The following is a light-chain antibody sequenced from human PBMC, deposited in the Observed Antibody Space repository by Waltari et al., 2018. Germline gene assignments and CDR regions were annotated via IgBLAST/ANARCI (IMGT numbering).Light chain of an antibody. J-gene: IGLJ2*01. V-gene: IGLV2-23*01. CDR1: SSDVGSYNL. CDR2: EGS. Sequence: QSALTQPASVSGSPGQSITISCTGTSSDVGSYNLVSWYQQHPGKAPKLMMYEGSKRPSGVSDRFSGSKAGNMASLTIAGLQAEDEAEYYCCSYAGSSTVVFGGGTKLTVL. CDR3: CSYAGSSTVV.